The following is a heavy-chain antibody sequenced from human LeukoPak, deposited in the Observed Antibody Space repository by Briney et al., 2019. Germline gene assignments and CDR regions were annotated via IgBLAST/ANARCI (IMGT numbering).Heavy chain of an antibody. J-gene: IGHJ4*02. CDR3: ARGFSSSSYHFDY. CDR2: IIPIFGTA. CDR1: GGTFSSYA. D-gene: IGHD6-13*01. Sequence: GASVKVSCKASGGTFSSYAISWVRQAPGQGLEWMGRIIPIFGTANYAQKFQGRVTITTDESTSTAYMELSSLRSEGTAVYYCARGFSSSSYHFDYWGQGTLVTVSS. V-gene: IGHV1-69*05.